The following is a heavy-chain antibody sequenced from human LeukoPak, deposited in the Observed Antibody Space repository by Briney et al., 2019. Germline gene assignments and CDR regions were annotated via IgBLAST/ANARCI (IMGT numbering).Heavy chain of an antibody. CDR1: GGSINSYY. J-gene: IGHJ4*02. D-gene: IGHD2-2*01. Sequence: SETLSLTCTVSGGSINSYYLSWIRQPPGKGLEWIGYIYHNGNTNYNPSLKSRVTISVATSKNQFSLKLSSVTAAETAVYYCARVGSNSGLGYWGQGTLVTVSS. V-gene: IGHV4-59*01. CDR3: ARVGSNSGLGY. CDR2: IYHNGNT.